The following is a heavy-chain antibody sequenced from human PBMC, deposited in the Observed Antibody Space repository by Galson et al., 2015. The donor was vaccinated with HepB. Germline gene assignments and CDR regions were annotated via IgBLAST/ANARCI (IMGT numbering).Heavy chain of an antibody. CDR3: ARASRDGYNWDAFDI. CDR1: GFTFNSYA. J-gene: IGHJ3*02. Sequence: SLRLSCAASGFTFNSYAMHWVRQAPGKGLEWVAVISYDGSNKYYADSVKGRFTVSRDNSKNTLYLQMNSLRAEDTAVYYCARASRDGYNWDAFDIWGQGTMVTISS. D-gene: IGHD5-24*01. V-gene: IGHV3-30*04. CDR2: ISYDGSNK.